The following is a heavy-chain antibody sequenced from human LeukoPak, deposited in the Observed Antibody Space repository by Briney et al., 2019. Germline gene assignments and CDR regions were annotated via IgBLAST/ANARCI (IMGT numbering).Heavy chain of an antibody. D-gene: IGHD2-15*01. CDR2: INHSGST. CDR1: SGSFSGYY. CDR3: ARGYCGRGGGCNSWYYYYGMDV. Sequence: SETLSLTCAAYSGSFSGYYWSWIRQPPGKGLEWIGEINHSGSTNYNPSLKSRVTISVDTSKNQFSLKLSSVTAADTAVYYCARGYCGRGGGCNSWYYYYGMDVWGQGTTVTVSS. J-gene: IGHJ6*02. V-gene: IGHV4-34*01.